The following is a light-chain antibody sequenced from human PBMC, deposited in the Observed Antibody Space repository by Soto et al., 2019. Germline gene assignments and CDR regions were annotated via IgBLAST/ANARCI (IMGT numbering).Light chain of an antibody. J-gene: IGKJ1*01. V-gene: IGKV3-15*01. CDR2: GAS. Sequence: EIVMPKSQAALSVSPGETSTLSCRASQSVSSNLAWYQQKPDQAPRLLIHGASTRATGLQARFRGSGSGTEFTLTICCLQSGDFRVYYCQQSNYWRTFRQGTKVDIK. CDR3: QQSNYWRT. CDR1: QSVSSN.